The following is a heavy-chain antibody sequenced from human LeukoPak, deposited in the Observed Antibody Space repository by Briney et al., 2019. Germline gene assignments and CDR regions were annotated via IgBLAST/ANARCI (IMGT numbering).Heavy chain of an antibody. CDR1: GYTFTGYY. V-gene: IGHV1-2*04. Sequence: ASVKVSCKASGYTFTGYYMHWVRQAPGQGPEWMGWINPNSGGTNYAQKFQGWVTMTRDTSISTAYMELSRLRSDDTAVYYCARGVYDSSGYYYGYFDYWGQGTLVTVSS. CDR3: ARGVYDSSGYYYGYFDY. J-gene: IGHJ4*02. CDR2: INPNSGGT. D-gene: IGHD3-22*01.